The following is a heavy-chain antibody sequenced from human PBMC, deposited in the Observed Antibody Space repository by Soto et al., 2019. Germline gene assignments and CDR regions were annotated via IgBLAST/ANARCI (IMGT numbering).Heavy chain of an antibody. CDR3: AKRVGAKYCSGGSCYCFDY. V-gene: IGHV3-23*01. Sequence: EVQLLESGGGLVQPAGSLRLSCAASGFTFSSYAMSWVRQAPGKGLEWVSAISGSGGSTYYADSVKGRFTISRANSKNTLYLQMNSLRAEDTAVYYCAKRVGAKYCSGGSCYCFDYWGQGTLVTVSS. J-gene: IGHJ4*02. CDR2: ISGSGGST. CDR1: GFTFSSYA. D-gene: IGHD2-15*01.